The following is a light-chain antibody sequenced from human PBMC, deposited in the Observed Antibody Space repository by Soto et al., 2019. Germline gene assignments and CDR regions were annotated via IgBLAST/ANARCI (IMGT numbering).Light chain of an antibody. CDR3: QQAVT. CDR1: QSVSSSY. V-gene: IGKV3D-7*01. CDR2: GAS. Sequence: EIVMTQSPATLSLSPGERATLSCRASQSVSSSYLSWYQQKPGQAPRLLIYGASTRATGIPARFSCSGSGTDFTLTISSLQPEDFAVYYCQQAVTFGPGTKVDIK. J-gene: IGKJ3*01.